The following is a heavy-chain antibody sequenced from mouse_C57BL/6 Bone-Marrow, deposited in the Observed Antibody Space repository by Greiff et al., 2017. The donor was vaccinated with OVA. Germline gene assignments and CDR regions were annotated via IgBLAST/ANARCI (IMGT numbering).Heavy chain of an antibody. J-gene: IGHJ3*01. D-gene: IGHD1-1*01. CDR2: ILPGSGST. V-gene: IGHV1-9*01. Sequence: VKLVESGAELMKPGASVKLSCKATGYTFTGYWIEWVKQRPGHGLEWIGEILPGSGSTNYNEKFKGKATFTADTSSNTAYMQLSSLTTEDSAIYYCARSPHYCGSSYHFAYWGQGTLVTVSA. CDR3: ARSPHYCGSSYHFAY. CDR1: GYTFTGYW.